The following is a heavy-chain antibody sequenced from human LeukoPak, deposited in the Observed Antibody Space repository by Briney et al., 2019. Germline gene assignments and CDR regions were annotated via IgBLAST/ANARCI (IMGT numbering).Heavy chain of an antibody. D-gene: IGHD6-19*01. J-gene: IGHJ6*02. CDR3: GRHVSNGWDYHYGLDV. CDR2: IYYSGST. V-gene: IGHV4-31*03. CDR1: GGSISSGGYY. Sequence: PSQTLSLTCTVSGGSISSGGYYWSWIRQHPGKGLEWIGYIYYSGSTYYNPSLKSRLTISVDTSRNQFALTLSSVTAADTAVYYCGRHVSNGWDYHYGLDVWGQGTTVTVSS.